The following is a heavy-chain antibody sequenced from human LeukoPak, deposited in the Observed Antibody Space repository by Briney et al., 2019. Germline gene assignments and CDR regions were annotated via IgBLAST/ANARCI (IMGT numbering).Heavy chain of an antibody. V-gene: IGHV1-46*01. CDR3: ARGRPGSGWSFDY. Sequence: ASVNVSCKASGYTFTTYYMHWVRQAPGQGLEWMGIINPSGGTTNYAQKFQGRVTMTRDTSTTTVYMELSSLRSEDTAVYYCARGRPGSGWSFDYWGQGTLVTVSS. J-gene: IGHJ4*02. D-gene: IGHD6-19*01. CDR1: GYTFTTYY. CDR2: INPSGGTT.